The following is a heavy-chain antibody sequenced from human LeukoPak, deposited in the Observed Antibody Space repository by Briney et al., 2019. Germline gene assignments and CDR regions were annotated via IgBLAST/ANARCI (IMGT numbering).Heavy chain of an antibody. CDR2: INPSGGST. CDR3: ARGGVVPAAILAFDI. D-gene: IGHD2-2*01. V-gene: IGHV1-46*01. Sequence: ASVKVSCKASGYTFTGYYMHWVRQAPGQGLEWMGIINPSGGSTSYAQKFQGRVTMTRDTSTSTVYMELSSLRSEDTAVYYCARGGVVPAAILAFDIWGQGTMVTVSS. CDR1: GYTFTGYY. J-gene: IGHJ3*02.